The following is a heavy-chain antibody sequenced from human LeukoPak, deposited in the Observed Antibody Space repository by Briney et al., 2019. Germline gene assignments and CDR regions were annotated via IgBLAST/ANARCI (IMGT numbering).Heavy chain of an antibody. CDR1: GFTFSDYY. CDR3: AKDLAVGELPLNYFDY. D-gene: IGHD3-10*01. CDR2: ISSSGHYT. J-gene: IGHJ4*02. V-gene: IGHV3-11*05. Sequence: GGSLRLSCAASGFTFSDYYISWVRQAPGKGLDWVSYISSSGHYTHYADSVKGRFTISRDNSKNTLYLQMNSLRAEDTAVYYCAKDLAVGELPLNYFDYWGQGTLVTVSS.